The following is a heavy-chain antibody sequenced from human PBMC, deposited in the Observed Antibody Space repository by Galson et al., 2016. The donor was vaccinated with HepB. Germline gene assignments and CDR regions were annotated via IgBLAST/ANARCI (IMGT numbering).Heavy chain of an antibody. CDR3: ARNSDNYPTYFDS. J-gene: IGHJ4*02. D-gene: IGHD5-24*01. CDR1: KFPFRDYN. Sequence: SLRLSCAASKFPFRDYNMNWVRQAPGKGLEWVSSISPSGTYIYYADSLKGRFSISRDNAKNSLFLQMNSLRADDTAIYFCARNSDNYPTYFDSWGQGTLVTVSS. CDR2: ISPSGTYI. V-gene: IGHV3-21*01.